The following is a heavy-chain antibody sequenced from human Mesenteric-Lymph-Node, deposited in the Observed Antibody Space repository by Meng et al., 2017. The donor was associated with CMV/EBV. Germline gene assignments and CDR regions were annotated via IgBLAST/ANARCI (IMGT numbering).Heavy chain of an antibody. CDR1: GFTLKEYT. J-gene: IGHJ4*02. CDR2: ITATSLFM. V-gene: IGHV3-21*06. D-gene: IGHD4-11*01. Sequence: LSCVASGFTLKEYTMNWVRQGPGKGLEWVSSITATSLFMYYGDFVKGRFTISRDNSKNLLYLQMDNLRVEDTAVYYCARGSFMTTFDDWGQGILVTVSS. CDR3: ARGSFMTTFDD.